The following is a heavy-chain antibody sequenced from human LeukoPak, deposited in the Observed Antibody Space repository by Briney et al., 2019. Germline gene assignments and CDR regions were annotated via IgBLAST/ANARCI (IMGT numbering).Heavy chain of an antibody. J-gene: IGHJ4*02. V-gene: IGHV3-23*01. CDR2: ISNNGGYT. Sequence: GGSLRLSCAASGFTFSSSAMSWVRQAPGKGLEWVSAISNNGGYTYYADSVQGRFTISRDNSKSTLCLQMNSLRAEDPAVYYCAKQLGYCSDGSCYFPYWGQGTLVTVSS. CDR1: GFTFSSSA. CDR3: AKQLGYCSDGSCYFPY. D-gene: IGHD2-15*01.